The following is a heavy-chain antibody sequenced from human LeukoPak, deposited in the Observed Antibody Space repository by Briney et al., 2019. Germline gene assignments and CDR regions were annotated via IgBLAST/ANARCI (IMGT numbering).Heavy chain of an antibody. CDR2: TYYRSKWYN. D-gene: IGHD2-15*01. V-gene: IGHV6-1*01. Sequence: SQTLSLTCAISGDSVSSNSAAWNWIRQSPSGGLEWLGRTYYRSKWYNDYAVSVKSRITINPDTSKNQFSLQLNSVTPEDTAVYYCARAQGSWGRLAFDIWGQGTMVTVSS. J-gene: IGHJ3*02. CDR1: GDSVSSNSAA. CDR3: ARAQGSWGRLAFDI.